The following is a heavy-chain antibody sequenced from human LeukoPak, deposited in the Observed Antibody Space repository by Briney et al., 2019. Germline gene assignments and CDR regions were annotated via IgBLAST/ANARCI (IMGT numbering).Heavy chain of an antibody. CDR3: ARDGVRAVGDPGYYFGMDV. CDR2: ISNSGST. CDR1: GGPISSYY. D-gene: IGHD3-10*01. V-gene: IGHV4-59*01. Sequence: SKTLSLTCTVSGGPISSYYWSWIRQPPGRGLEWIGYISNSGSTSYKSSLKTRVTISVDTSKNQLSLKVNSVTAADTAVYYCARDGVRAVGDPGYYFGMDVWGQGTTVTVSS. J-gene: IGHJ6*02.